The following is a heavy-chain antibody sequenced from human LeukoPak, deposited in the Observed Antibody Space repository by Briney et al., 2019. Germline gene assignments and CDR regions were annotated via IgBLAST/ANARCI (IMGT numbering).Heavy chain of an antibody. V-gene: IGHV4-39*02. Sequence: SETLSLTCAVSGGSISSSGYYWGWIRQPPGKGLEWIGSLYYPGNTYYSPSLKSRVTISVDTSRNQFSLKLKSVTAADTAVYYCARVTLAFDIWGQGTMVTVSS. CDR2: LYYPGNT. CDR3: ARVTLAFDI. CDR1: GGSISSSGYY. J-gene: IGHJ3*02.